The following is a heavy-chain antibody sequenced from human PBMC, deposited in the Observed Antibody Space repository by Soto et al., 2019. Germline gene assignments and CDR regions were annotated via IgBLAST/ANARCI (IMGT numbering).Heavy chain of an antibody. Sequence: GGSLRLSCAASGFTFSSYWMSWVRQAPGKGLEWVANIKQDGSEKYYVDSVKGRFTISRDNAKNSLYLQMNSLRAEDTAVYYCERDWSYKPFDYCGQGTLVTVSS. V-gene: IGHV3-7*03. CDR3: ERDWSYKPFDY. CDR2: IKQDGSEK. CDR1: GFTFSSYW. D-gene: IGHD1-26*01. J-gene: IGHJ4*02.